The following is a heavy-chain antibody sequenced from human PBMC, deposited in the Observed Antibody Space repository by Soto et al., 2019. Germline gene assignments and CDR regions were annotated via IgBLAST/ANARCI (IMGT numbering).Heavy chain of an antibody. J-gene: IGHJ4*02. CDR3: PRDRWLRSGWSYFDY. CDR2: IIPIFGTA. D-gene: IGHD5-12*01. V-gene: IGHV1-69*13. CDR1: GGTFSSYA. Sequence: GASVKVSCKASGGTFSSYAISWVRQAPGQGLEWMGGIIPIFGTANYAQKFQGRVTITADESTSTAYMELSSLRSDDTAVYYCPRDRWLRSGWSYFDYWGQGTLVTVSS.